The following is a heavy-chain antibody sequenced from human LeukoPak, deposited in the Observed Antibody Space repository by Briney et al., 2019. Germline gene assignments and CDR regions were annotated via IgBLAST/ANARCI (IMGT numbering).Heavy chain of an antibody. V-gene: IGHV1-69*06. J-gene: IGHJ4*02. CDR2: IIPIFGTA. D-gene: IGHD6-19*01. CDR1: GGTFSSYA. Sequence: GASVKVSCKASGGTFSSYAISWVRQAPGQGLEWMGGIIPIFGTANYAQKFQGRVTITADKSTSTAYMELSSLRSEDTAVYYCARGIAVAATTTFDYWGQGTLVTVSS. CDR3: ARGIAVAATTTFDY.